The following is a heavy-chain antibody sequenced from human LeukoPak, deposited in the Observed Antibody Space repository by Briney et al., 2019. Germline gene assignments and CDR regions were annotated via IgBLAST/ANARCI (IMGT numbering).Heavy chain of an antibody. D-gene: IGHD2-21*02. CDR2: IGAGGSKT. J-gene: IGHJ6*02. V-gene: IGHV3-23*01. Sequence: GGSLRLSCAASGFTFSSFAMSWVRQAPGKGLEWVSIIGAGGSKTYYADSVKGRFTISRDNSKNTLYLQMNSLRAEDTAVYYCAKGIKGSYCDGDCYLTYYYYGLDVWGQGTTVTVSS. CDR1: GFTFSSFA. CDR3: AKGIKGSYCDGDCYLTYYYYGLDV.